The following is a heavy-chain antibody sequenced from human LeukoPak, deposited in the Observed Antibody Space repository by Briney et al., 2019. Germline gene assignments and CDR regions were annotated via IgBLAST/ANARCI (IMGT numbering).Heavy chain of an antibody. CDR1: GFTFSSYS. Sequence: GGSLRLSCAASGFTFSSYSMNWVRQAPGKGLELVSSISSSSSYIYYADSVKGQFTISRDNAKTSLYLQMNSLRAEDTAVYYCAGLAAAGTPFDYWGQGTLVTVSS. CDR3: AGLAAAGTPFDY. J-gene: IGHJ4*02. D-gene: IGHD6-13*01. V-gene: IGHV3-21*01. CDR2: ISSSSSYI.